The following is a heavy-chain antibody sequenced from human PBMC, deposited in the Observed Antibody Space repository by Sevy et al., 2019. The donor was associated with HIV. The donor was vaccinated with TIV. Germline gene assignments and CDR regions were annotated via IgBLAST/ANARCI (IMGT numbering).Heavy chain of an antibody. CDR3: ASRMVRGVIAGGWFDP. CDR2: ISSSGSTI. Sequence: GGSLRLSCAASGFTFSDYYMSWIRQAPGKGLEWVSYISSSGSTIYYADSVKGRFTISRDNAKNSLYLQMNSLRAEDTAVYYCASRMVRGVIAGGWFDPWGQGTLVTVSS. CDR1: GFTFSDYY. D-gene: IGHD3-10*01. J-gene: IGHJ5*02. V-gene: IGHV3-11*01.